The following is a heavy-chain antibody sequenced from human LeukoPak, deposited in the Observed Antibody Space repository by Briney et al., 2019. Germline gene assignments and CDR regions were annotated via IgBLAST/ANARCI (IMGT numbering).Heavy chain of an antibody. Sequence: GGSLRLSCAASGFTFSSYAMSWVRQAPGKGLEWVSSISASGGTTQYADSVKGRFSISRDISKNTVYLQMNSLRAEDTAVYYCAKKASRDYYYMDVWGKGTTVTVSS. CDR1: GFTFSSYA. J-gene: IGHJ6*03. CDR3: AKKASRDYYYMDV. V-gene: IGHV3-23*01. CDR2: ISASGGTT.